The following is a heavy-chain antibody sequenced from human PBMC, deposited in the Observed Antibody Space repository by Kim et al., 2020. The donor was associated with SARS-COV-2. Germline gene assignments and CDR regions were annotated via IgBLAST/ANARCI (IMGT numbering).Heavy chain of an antibody. J-gene: IGHJ4*02. V-gene: IGHV4-59*11. CDR2: IYSSGST. Sequence: SETLSLTCLVSGDSINGHYWTWIRQPPGKGLEWIGYIYSSGSTTYNPSLKSRVTISVDTSRNQFSLMLTSVNAADTAVYYCAREKRVDYSSFWGSYRYAFYDSWGQGALVTVSS. CDR3: AREKRVDYSSFWGSYRYAFYDS. D-gene: IGHD3-16*02. CDR1: GDSINGHY.